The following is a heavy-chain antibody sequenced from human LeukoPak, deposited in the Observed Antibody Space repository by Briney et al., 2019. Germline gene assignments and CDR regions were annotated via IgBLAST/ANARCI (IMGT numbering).Heavy chain of an antibody. J-gene: IGHJ4*02. V-gene: IGHV1-69*05. CDR2: IIPIFGTA. Sequence: SVKVSCKASGGTFSSYAISWVRRAPGQGLEWMGGIIPIFGTANYAQKFQGRVTITTDESTSTAYMELSSLRSEDTAVYYCARDQEGGYNYYYFDYWGQGTLVTVSS. CDR1: GGTFSSYA. D-gene: IGHD5-24*01. CDR3: ARDQEGGYNYYYFDY.